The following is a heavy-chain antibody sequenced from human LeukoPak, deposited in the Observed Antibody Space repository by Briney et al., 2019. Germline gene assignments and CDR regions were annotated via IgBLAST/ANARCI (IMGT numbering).Heavy chain of an antibody. CDR3: ARDRGYYYYGMDV. V-gene: IGHV3-30*02. CDR2: IRYDGSNK. CDR1: GFTFSSYG. Sequence: GGSLRLSCAASGFTFSSYGMHWVRQAPGKGLEWVAFIRYDGSNKYYADSVKGRFTISRDNSKNTLYLQMNSLRAEDTAVYYCARDRGYYYYGMDVWGQGTTVTVSS. J-gene: IGHJ6*02.